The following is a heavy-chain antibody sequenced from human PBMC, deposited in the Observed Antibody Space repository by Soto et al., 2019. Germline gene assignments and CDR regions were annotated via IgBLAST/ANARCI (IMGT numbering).Heavy chain of an antibody. D-gene: IGHD1-7*01. CDR1: VVSFTSNNW. V-gene: IGHV4-4*02. CDR2: IYRTGST. J-gene: IGHJ4*02. Sequence: KTSETLSLTFAFSVVSFTSNNWWTWVRQPPGQGLEWIGEIYRTGSTNYNPSLKSRVTISLDKSENQFSLKVTSLTDADTAVYYCASRDPGTSVDYWGKGTLVTVSS. CDR3: ASRDPGTSVDY.